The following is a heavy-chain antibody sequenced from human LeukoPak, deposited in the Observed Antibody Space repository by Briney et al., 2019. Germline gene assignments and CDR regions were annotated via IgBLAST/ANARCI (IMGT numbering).Heavy chain of an antibody. CDR2: ISPDGSIK. Sequence: PGGSLRLSCAASGFTFNTLGMHWVRQAPGKGLEWVAVISPDGSIKHHADSVKGRFTISRDNSENTLDLQMNSLRAEDTAVYYCAKERGFFSGFDYWGQGALVTVSS. CDR3: AKERGFFSGFDY. J-gene: IGHJ4*02. V-gene: IGHV3-30*18. D-gene: IGHD5-12*01. CDR1: GFTFNTLG.